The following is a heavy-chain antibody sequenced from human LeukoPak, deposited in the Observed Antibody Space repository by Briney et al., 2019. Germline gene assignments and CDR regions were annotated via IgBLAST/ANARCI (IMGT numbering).Heavy chain of an antibody. CDR3: ARDKGLPQAFDI. J-gene: IGHJ3*02. Sequence: SETLSLTCTASGGSISSFYWSWVRQPPGKGLGYIGYISYSETTSYNPSLKSRVTISVDTSKNQFSLKLTSVTAADTAVYYCARDKGLPQAFDIWGQGTMVTVSS. CDR1: GGSISSFY. V-gene: IGHV4-59*13. D-gene: IGHD5/OR15-5a*01. CDR2: ISYSETT.